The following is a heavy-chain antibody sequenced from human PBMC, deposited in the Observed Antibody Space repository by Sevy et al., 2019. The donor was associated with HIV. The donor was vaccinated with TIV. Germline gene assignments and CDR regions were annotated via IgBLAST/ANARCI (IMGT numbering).Heavy chain of an antibody. D-gene: IGHD2-8*02. J-gene: IGHJ6*02. CDR2: LIGGGSRT. CDR3: AKRRVQSGLSGGGANYGMDV. Sequence: GGSLRLSCAASGFPFSNFAMSWVRQAPGKGLEWVSTLIGGGSRTYYADSVTGRFIISRDNSRNTLYLQMNSLRAEETAMYYCAKRRVQSGLSGGGANYGMDVCGRGTTVTVSS. CDR1: GFPFSNFA. V-gene: IGHV3-23*01.